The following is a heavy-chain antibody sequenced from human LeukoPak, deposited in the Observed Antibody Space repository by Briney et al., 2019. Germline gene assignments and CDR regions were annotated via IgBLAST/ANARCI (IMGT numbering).Heavy chain of an antibody. CDR3: AREAFSGSYTPRFDY. CDR2: IYYSGST. CDR1: GGSISSYY. J-gene: IGHJ4*02. V-gene: IGHV4-59*01. Sequence: SETQSLTCTVSGGSISSYYWSWIRQPPGKGLEWIGYIYYSGSTNYNPSLKSRVTISVDTSKNQFSLKLSSVTAADTAVYYCAREAFSGSYTPRFDYWGQGTLVTVSS. D-gene: IGHD1-26*01.